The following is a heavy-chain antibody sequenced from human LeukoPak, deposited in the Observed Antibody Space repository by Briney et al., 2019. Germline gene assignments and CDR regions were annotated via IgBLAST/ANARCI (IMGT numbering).Heavy chain of an antibody. D-gene: IGHD3-22*01. CDR2: INHSGST. Sequence: SGTLSLTCAVYGGSFSGYYWSWIRQPPGKGLEWIGEINHSGSTNYNPSLKSRVTISVDTSKNQFSLKLSSVTAADTAVYYCARLVPFYYYDSSGSDYWGQGTLVTVSS. CDR3: ARLVPFYYYDSSGSDY. J-gene: IGHJ4*02. V-gene: IGHV4-34*01. CDR1: GGSFSGYY.